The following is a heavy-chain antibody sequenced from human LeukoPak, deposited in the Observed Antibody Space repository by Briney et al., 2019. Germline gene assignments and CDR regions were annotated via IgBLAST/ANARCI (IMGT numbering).Heavy chain of an antibody. J-gene: IGHJ5*02. CDR2: ISYDGSNK. D-gene: IGHD3-16*01. CDR3: SIDRHYDRGRGLDP. CDR1: GFIFSSYA. V-gene: IGHV3-30*04. Sequence: GGSLRLSCAASGFIFSSYAMHWVRQAPGKGLEWVAVISYDGSNKYADSVKGRFTISRDNSKNTLYLQMNSLKTDDTAVYYCSIDRHYDRGRGLDPWGQGTLVTVSS.